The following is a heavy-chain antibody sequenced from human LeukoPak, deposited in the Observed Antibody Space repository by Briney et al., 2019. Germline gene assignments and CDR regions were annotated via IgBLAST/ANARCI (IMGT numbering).Heavy chain of an antibody. V-gene: IGHV1-2*02. CDR1: VYTFSATGWY. CDR2: IYPNNGAT. J-gene: IGHJ4*02. CDR3: ARDGPAQMVDFDY. Sequence: ASVKRSCNASVYTFSATGWYLYWLRQAPGQGLECMGWIYPNNGATAYAQKFQGRVAMTRDTSITTAYMELSGLRPDDTAVYYCARDGPAQMVDFDYWGQGTLVTVSS. D-gene: IGHD3-10*01.